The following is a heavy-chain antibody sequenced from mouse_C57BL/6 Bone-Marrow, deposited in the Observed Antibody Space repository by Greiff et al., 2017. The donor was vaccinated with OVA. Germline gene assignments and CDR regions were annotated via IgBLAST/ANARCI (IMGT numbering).Heavy chain of an antibody. CDR1: GYAFSSYW. CDR2: IYPGDGDT. J-gene: IGHJ3*01. CDR3: ARSGYYGSRPFDY. Sequence: VQLQQSGAELVKPGASVKISCKASGYAFSSYWMNWVKQRPGKGLEWIGQIYPGDGDTNYNGKFKGKATLTADKSSSTAYMQLSSLTSEDSAVYFCARSGYYGSRPFDYWGQGTLVTVSA. V-gene: IGHV1-80*01. D-gene: IGHD1-1*01.